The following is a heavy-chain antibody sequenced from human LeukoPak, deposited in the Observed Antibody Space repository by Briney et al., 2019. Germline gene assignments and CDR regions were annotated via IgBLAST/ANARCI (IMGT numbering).Heavy chain of an antibody. J-gene: IGHJ5*02. CDR1: GGSFSGYY. CDR3: ATTATVTAGSWYNWFDP. V-gene: IGHV4-34*01. Sequence: PSETLSLTCAVYGGSFSGYYWSWIRQPPGKGLEWIGEINHSGSTNYNPSLKSRVTISVDTSKNQFSLKLSSVTAADTAVYYCATTATVTAGSWYNWFDPWGQGTLVTVSS. CDR2: INHSGST. D-gene: IGHD4-17*01.